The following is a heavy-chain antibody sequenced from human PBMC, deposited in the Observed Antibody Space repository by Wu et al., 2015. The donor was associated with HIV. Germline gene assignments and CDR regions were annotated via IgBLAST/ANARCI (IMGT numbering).Heavy chain of an antibody. CDR2: MNPNSGNT. CDR1: EYTFSSYD. CDR3: ARDEAVTGNPSGANWFRPR. J-gene: IGHJ5*02. D-gene: IGHD6-19*01. Sequence: QVQLVQSGAEVKKPGASVKVSCKASEYTFSSYDINWVRQASGQGLEWMGWMNPNSGNTGYAQKFQGRVTMTRNTSINTAYMELSSLKSEDTAVYFCARDEAVTGNPSGANWFRPRGATGTLV. V-gene: IGHV1-8*01.